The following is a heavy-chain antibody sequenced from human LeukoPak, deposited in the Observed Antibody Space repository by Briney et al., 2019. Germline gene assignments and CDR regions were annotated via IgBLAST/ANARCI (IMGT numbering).Heavy chain of an antibody. D-gene: IGHD6-13*01. CDR1: GGSISSGGYY. CDR3: ARPMRLRQLAPRAVHDAFDI. CDR2: IYYSGST. J-gene: IGHJ3*02. Sequence: SETLSLTCTVSGGSISSGGYYWSWIRQHPGKGLKWIGYIYYSGSTYYNPSLKSRVTISVDTSKNQFSLKLSSVTAADTAVYYCARPMRLRQLAPRAVHDAFDIWGQGTMVTVSS. V-gene: IGHV4-31*03.